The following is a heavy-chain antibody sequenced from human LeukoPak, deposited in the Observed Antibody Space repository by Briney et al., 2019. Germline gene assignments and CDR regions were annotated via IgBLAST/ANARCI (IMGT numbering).Heavy chain of an antibody. D-gene: IGHD5-24*01. J-gene: IGHJ4*02. Sequence: GESLKISCKGSGYRFTSYWIGWVRQMPGKGLEWMGIIYPGDSDTRYSPSFQGQVTISADKTISTAYLQWSSLKASDTAMYYCATATPTHHFDYWGQGTLVTVSS. CDR1: GYRFTSYW. CDR2: IYPGDSDT. CDR3: ATATPTHHFDY. V-gene: IGHV5-51*01.